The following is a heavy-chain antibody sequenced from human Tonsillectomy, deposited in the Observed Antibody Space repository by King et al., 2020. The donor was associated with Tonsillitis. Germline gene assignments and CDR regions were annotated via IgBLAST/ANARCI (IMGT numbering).Heavy chain of an antibody. CDR1: GFTFSSYA. J-gene: IGHJ4*02. V-gene: IGHV3-23*04. Sequence: VQLVESGGGLVQPGGSLRLSCAASGFTFSSYAMSWVRQAPGKGLEWVSTIGVGGGSTYYADSVKGRFTISRDKSKNTLYLQMNSLRAEDTAVYYCATIPDRDYFDYWGQGTLVTVSS. CDR2: IGVGGGST. CDR3: ATIPDRDYFDY. D-gene: IGHD1-14*01.